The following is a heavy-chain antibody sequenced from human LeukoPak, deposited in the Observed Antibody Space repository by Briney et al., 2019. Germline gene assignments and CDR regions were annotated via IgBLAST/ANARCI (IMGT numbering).Heavy chain of an antibody. V-gene: IGHV4-59*01. J-gene: IGHJ5*02. CDR3: AREVLQLVESWFDP. CDR2: TYYSGST. D-gene: IGHD6-13*01. CDR1: GGSMNNDY. Sequence: SETLSLTCTVSGGSMNNDYFTGIRQPPGKGLEWIGYTYYSGSTNYNPSLKSRVTISVDTSKNQFSLKLSSVTAADTAVYYCAREVLQLVESWFDPWGQGTLVTVSS.